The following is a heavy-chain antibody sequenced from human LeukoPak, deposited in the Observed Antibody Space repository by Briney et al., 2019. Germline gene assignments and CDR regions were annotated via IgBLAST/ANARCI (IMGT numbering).Heavy chain of an antibody. D-gene: IGHD6-19*01. V-gene: IGHV3-74*01. CDR2: SNCDGSST. CDR3: ARPGMGPGYSSGSFDY. J-gene: IGHJ4*02. Sequence: GGSLRLSCAASGFTFSSYWMHWVRQAPGKGQVWVSRSNCDGSSTSYADSVKGRFTISRDNSKNTLYLQMNSLRAEDTAVYYCARPGMGPGYSSGSFDYWGQGTLVTVSS. CDR1: GFTFSSYW.